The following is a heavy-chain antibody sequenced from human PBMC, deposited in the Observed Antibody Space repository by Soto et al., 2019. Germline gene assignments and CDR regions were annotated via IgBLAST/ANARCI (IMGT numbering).Heavy chain of an antibody. CDR2: IIFTFNTA. CDR3: ARGLGGEPVGFDF. J-gene: IGHJ4*02. V-gene: IGHV1-69*01. D-gene: IGHD3-16*01. Sequence: QVQLVQSGAEVKKPGSSVKVSCKPSGGTFNGYIITWVRQAPGQGLEWIGGIIFTFNTANYAEKFQGRGSLSADQGTSTAYMELTSLTAEDTAVFYCARGLGGEPVGFDFWVQGTLVSVSA. CDR1: GGTFNGYI.